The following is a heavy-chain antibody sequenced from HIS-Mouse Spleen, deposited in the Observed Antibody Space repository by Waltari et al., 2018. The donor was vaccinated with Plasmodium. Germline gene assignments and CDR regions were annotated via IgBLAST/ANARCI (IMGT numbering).Heavy chain of an antibody. CDR3: ARGMKSSSSAFDI. CDR1: GFTVSSNY. V-gene: IGHV3-53*01. D-gene: IGHD6-6*01. Sequence: EVQLVESGGGLIQPGGSLRLSCAASGFTVSSNYMSWVRQAAWKGVEVVSIIYSGCNTDYAEPVNGRFTISRDNSKNTLYLQMNSLRAEDTAVYYCARGMKSSSSAFDIWGQGTMVTVSS. J-gene: IGHJ3*02. CDR2: IYSGCNT.